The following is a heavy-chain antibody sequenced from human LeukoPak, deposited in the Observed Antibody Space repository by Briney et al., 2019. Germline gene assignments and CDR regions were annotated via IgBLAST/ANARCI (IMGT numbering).Heavy chain of an antibody. CDR2: MNPNSGNT. V-gene: IGHV1-8*01. CDR1: GYTFTSYD. Sequence: ASVKVSCKASGYTFTSYDINWVRQATGQGLEWMGWMNPNSGNTGYAQKFQGRVTIARTTSISTAYMERSSLRSEGTAVYYCAASIPAAIYWGQGTLVTVSS. D-gene: IGHD2-2*01. CDR3: AASIPAAIY. J-gene: IGHJ4*02.